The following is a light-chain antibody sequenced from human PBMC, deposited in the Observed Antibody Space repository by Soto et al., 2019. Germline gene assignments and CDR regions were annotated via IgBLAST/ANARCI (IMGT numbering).Light chain of an antibody. CDR1: QSVSGNS. J-gene: IGKJ2*01. CDR2: TAS. V-gene: IGKV3-20*01. Sequence: EIVLTQSPGTLSLSPGERATLSCRANQSVSGNSLAWYQQKPGQAPRLLIYTASSRATGTPDRISGSGSGADFTLSISRLEPEDFAVYYCQQYASSPYTFGQGTKLEIK. CDR3: QQYASSPYT.